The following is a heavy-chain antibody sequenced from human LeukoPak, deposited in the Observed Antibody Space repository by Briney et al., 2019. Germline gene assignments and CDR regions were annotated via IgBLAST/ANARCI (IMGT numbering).Heavy chain of an antibody. J-gene: IGHJ3*02. D-gene: IGHD3-9*01. Sequence: SETLSLTCTLSGGFNSSGDYYWSWVRQPPGKGLEWIEYIYCSGSPYYNPSLKSRVTISVDTSKNQISLKLSSVTAADTAVYYCAREREMLDILTGIGAFDIWGQGTMVTVSS. CDR1: GGFNSSGDYY. V-gene: IGHV4-30-4*01. CDR3: AREREMLDILTGIGAFDI. CDR2: IYCSGSP.